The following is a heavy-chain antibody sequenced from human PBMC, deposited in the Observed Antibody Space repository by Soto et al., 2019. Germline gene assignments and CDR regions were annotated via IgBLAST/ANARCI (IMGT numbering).Heavy chain of an antibody. CDR3: ARRPIAAAGPFDP. D-gene: IGHD6-13*01. J-gene: IGHJ5*02. CDR1: GGSISSSSYY. Sequence: SETLSLTCTVSGGSISSSSYYWGWIRQPPGKGLEWIGSIYYSGSTYYNPSLKSRVTISVDTSKNQFSLKLSSVTAADTAVYYWARRPIAAAGPFDPWGQGTLVTVSS. V-gene: IGHV4-39*01. CDR2: IYYSGST.